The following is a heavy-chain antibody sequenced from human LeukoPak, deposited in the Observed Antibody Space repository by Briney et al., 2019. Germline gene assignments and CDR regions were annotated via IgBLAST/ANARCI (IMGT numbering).Heavy chain of an antibody. J-gene: IGHJ4*02. Sequence: AGTLRCYCAASGFTFSCYGMHRLRPAQGKELEWGAVIRSDGSNKYYADYVKGRFTITRDNSKSTMYLEMNSLRAEDTAVYYCARDYCRNISCQDYWGQGTLVTVSS. D-gene: IGHD2-2*01. CDR1: GFTFSCYG. CDR2: IRSDGSNK. V-gene: IGHV3-33*01. CDR3: ARDYCRNISCQDY.